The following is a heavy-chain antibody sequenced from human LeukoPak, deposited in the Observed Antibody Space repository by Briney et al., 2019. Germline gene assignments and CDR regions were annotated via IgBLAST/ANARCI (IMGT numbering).Heavy chain of an antibody. J-gene: IGHJ4*02. V-gene: IGHV3-7*03. CDR1: RGSISSYY. D-gene: IGHD3-16*02. Sequence: ETLSLTCTVSRGSISSYYWSWIRRPPGKGLEWVTNINQDGSEKYYVDSVKGRFTISRDNAKKSLFLQMDGLRVEDTAIYYCCSDHYNWAYWGQGVLVAVSS. CDR2: INQDGSEK. CDR3: CSDHYNWAY.